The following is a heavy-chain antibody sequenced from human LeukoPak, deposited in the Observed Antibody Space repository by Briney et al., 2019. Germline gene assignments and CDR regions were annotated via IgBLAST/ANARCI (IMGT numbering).Heavy chain of an antibody. CDR3: ARDASDRDYYMDV. J-gene: IGHJ6*03. CDR1: GYTFTSYA. CDR2: INTNTGNP. V-gene: IGHV7-4-1*02. Sequence: ASVKVSCKASGYTFTSYAMNWVRQAPGQGLEWMGWINTNTGNPTYAQGFTGRFVFSLDTSVSTAYLQISSLKAEDTAVHYCARDASDRDYYMDVWGKGTTVTVSS. D-gene: IGHD2-21*01.